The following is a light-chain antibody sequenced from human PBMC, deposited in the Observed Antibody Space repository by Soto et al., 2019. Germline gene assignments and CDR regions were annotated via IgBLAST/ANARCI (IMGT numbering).Light chain of an antibody. CDR1: SSDAGGYNY. J-gene: IGLJ1*01. CDR2: EVS. V-gene: IGLV2-14*01. Sequence: QSALTQPASVSGSPGQSITISCTGTSSDAGGYNYVSWSQQHPGKAPKLIIYEVSNRPSGVSNRFSGSKSGNTASLTISGLQAEDEADYYCSSYTTTDTYVFGTGTKLTVL. CDR3: SSYTTTDTYV.